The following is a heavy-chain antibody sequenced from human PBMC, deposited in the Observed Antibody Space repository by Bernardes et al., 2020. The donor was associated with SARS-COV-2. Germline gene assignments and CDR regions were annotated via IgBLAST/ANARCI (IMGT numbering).Heavy chain of an antibody. CDR1: GFTLSTFW. CDR3: ARIYSTSSFDFDY. Sequence: WGSLRLSCAASGFTLSTFWMTWVRQAPGKGLEWVANINQDGSETFYVDSVKGRFTISRDNAKNSLFMEMNTLRAEDTAVYYCARIYSTSSFDFDYWGQGTLVTVSS. J-gene: IGHJ4*02. CDR2: INQDGSET. V-gene: IGHV3-7*01. D-gene: IGHD6-6*01.